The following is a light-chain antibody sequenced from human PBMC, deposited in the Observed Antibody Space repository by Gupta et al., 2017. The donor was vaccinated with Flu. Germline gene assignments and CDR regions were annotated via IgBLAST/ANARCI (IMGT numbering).Light chain of an antibody. CDR3: SSRDRSGDVYV. Sequence: SSELTPVPAVSVALVQTAPITCRGDIFRGYFASTYQQKPEQAPLLDLFGAKHRPSGIPDRFSGSTAGDTASLTIPGAQAEDEADYYCSSRDRSGDVYVFGAGTRLTVL. CDR1: IFRGYF. CDR2: GAK. V-gene: IGLV3-19*01. J-gene: IGLJ2*01.